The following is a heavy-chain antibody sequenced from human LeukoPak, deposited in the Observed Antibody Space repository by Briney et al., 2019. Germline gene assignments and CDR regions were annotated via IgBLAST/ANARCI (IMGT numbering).Heavy chain of an antibody. J-gene: IGHJ5*02. V-gene: IGHV3-13*01. Sequence: GGSLRLSCVASGFTLSTYDMHWVRQPTGKGLEWVSGIDIPGNTYYPDSVKGRFTMSRESAKNSLYLQMNSLRAGDTAAYYCARAVAGTHWFDPWGQGTLVTVSS. CDR1: GFTLSTYD. CDR2: IDIPGNT. D-gene: IGHD6-19*01. CDR3: ARAVAGTHWFDP.